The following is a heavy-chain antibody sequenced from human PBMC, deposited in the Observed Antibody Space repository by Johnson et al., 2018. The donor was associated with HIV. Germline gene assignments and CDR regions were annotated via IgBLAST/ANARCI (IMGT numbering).Heavy chain of an antibody. CDR2: IWYDGSNK. CDR1: GFTFSNYG. Sequence: QVQLVESGGGVVPPGRSLRLSCVASGFTFSNYGMHWVRQAPGKGLEWVAAIWYDGSNKYYADSVKGRFTIFRDNSENTMYLQMNRLRADDTAVYFCTKDRTNWGYDAFDIWGQGTMVTVS. D-gene: IGHD7-27*01. V-gene: IGHV3-33*06. CDR3: TKDRTNWGYDAFDI. J-gene: IGHJ3*02.